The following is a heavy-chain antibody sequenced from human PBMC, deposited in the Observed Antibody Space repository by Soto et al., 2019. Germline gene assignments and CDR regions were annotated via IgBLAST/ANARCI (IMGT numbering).Heavy chain of an antibody. V-gene: IGHV4-4*07. Sequence: SETLSLTCTVSGDSMTKYYWSWIRQPAGKGLGWIGRIYTSGSTNYNPSLKSRVTMSIXXXXXXFXLXLXXXTAAXTAVYYCARKVGAAYYFDFWGQGALVTVS. J-gene: IGHJ4*02. CDR2: IYTSGST. D-gene: IGHD1-26*01. CDR1: GDSMTKYY. CDR3: ARKVGAAYYFDF.